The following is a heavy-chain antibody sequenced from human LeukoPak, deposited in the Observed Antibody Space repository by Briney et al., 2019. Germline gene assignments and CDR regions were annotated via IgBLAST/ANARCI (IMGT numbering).Heavy chain of an antibody. CDR3: ARELSGGYTYVF. Sequence: SGTLSLTCAVSGGSISSGNWWTWVRLPPGKGLEWIGEIYHSGSTNYNPSLKSRVTISVDKSKNQFSLKLTSVTAADTAVYYCARELSGGYTYVFWGQGILVTVSS. CDR2: IYHSGST. V-gene: IGHV4-4*02. J-gene: IGHJ4*02. CDR1: GGSISSGNW. D-gene: IGHD5-18*01.